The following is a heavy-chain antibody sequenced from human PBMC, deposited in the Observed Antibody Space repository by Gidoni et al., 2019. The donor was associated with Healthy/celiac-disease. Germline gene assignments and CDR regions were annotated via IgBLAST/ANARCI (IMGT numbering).Heavy chain of an antibody. CDR2: VDPEDGET. CDR1: GYTFTDYY. D-gene: IGHD3-10*01. V-gene: IGHV1-69-2*01. CDR3: ATLELGFGASKGDY. Sequence: EVQLVQSVAEVKKPGATVKISCKVSGYTFTDYYMNWVQQAPGKGLEWMGLVDPEDGETIYEEKFQGRVNITADTSTDTAYMELSSLRSEDTAVYYGATLELGFGASKGDYWGQGTLVTVSS. J-gene: IGHJ4*02.